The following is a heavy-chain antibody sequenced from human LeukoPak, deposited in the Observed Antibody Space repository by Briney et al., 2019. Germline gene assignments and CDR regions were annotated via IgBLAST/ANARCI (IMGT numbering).Heavy chain of an antibody. CDR1: GFTFSSYA. CDR2: ISYDGSNK. Sequence: GGSLRLSCAASGFTFSSYAMHWVRQAPGKGLEWVAVISYDGSNKYYADSVKGRFTISSDNSKNTLYLQMNSLRAEDTAVYYCAREAEDYDFWSPSMRCWGQGTLVTVSS. D-gene: IGHD3-3*01. V-gene: IGHV3-30-3*01. CDR3: AREAEDYDFWSPSMRC. J-gene: IGHJ4*02.